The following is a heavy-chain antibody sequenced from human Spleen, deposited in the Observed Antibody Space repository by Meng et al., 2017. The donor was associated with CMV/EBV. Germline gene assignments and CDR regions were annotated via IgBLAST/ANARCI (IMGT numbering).Heavy chain of an antibody. D-gene: IGHD2-2*01. CDR1: AFTFSNYP. CDR2: MSYDGSKK. CDR3: ARLYCSSTSCPRGGDAFDI. V-gene: IGHV3-30*04. J-gene: IGHJ3*02. Sequence: GESLKISCAASAFTFSNYPLHWVRQAPGKGLEWVAVMSYDGSKKYFTDSVQGRFTISRDNSKNTLYLQMNSLRAEDTAVYYCARLYCSSTSCPRGGDAFDIWGQGTMVTVSS.